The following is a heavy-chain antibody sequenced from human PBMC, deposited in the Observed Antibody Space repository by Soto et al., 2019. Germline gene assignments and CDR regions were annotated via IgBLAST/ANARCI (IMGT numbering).Heavy chain of an antibody. J-gene: IGHJ6*02. D-gene: IGHD2-15*01. CDR2: IIPIFGTV. Sequence: SVKVSCKASGGTFSSYGISWVRQAPGRGLEWVGGIIPIFGTVNYAQKFQGRVTITAEKSTSTAYMELSSLRSEDTAVYYCARVRRYVSGGSCYSGPYYGMDGWGQGTTVAVSS. V-gene: IGHV1-69*06. CDR3: ARVRRYVSGGSCYSGPYYGMDG. CDR1: GGTFSSYG.